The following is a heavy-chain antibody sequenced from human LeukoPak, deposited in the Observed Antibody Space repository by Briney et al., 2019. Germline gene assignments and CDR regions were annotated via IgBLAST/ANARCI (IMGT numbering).Heavy chain of an antibody. V-gene: IGHV3-9*01. D-gene: IGHD1-26*01. CDR2: ISWNSGSI. CDR1: GFTFDDYA. J-gene: IGHJ3*02. CDR3: AKVRNKWEPLGADAFDI. Sequence: TGGSLRLSCAASGFTFDDYAMHWVRQAPGKGLEWVSGISWNSGSIGYADSVKGRFTISRDNAKNSLYLQMNSLRAEDTALYYCAKVRNKWEPLGADAFDIWGQGTMVTVSS.